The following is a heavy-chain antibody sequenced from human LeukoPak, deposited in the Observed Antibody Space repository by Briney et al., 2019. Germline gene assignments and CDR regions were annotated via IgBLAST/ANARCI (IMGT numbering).Heavy chain of an antibody. Sequence: GGSLRLSCAASGFTFSSYGMHWVRQAPGKGLEWVAVISYDGSNKYYADSVKGRFTISRDNSKNTLYLQMNSLRAEDTAVYYCARDRGDCGGDCPTFDYWGQGTLVTVSS. D-gene: IGHD2-21*02. J-gene: IGHJ4*02. V-gene: IGHV3-30*03. CDR1: GFTFSSYG. CDR2: ISYDGSNK. CDR3: ARDRGDCGGDCPTFDY.